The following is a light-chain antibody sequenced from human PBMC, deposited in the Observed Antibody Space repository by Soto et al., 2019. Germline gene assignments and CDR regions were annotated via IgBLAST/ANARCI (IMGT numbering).Light chain of an antibody. V-gene: IGLV2-14*01. CDR2: EVS. J-gene: IGLJ1*01. CDR3: SSYTSSSTYV. Sequence: QSALTQPASVSGSPGQSITISCTGTSSDVGGYNYVSWYQQHPGKAPKLMIYEVSNRPLGGSNRFSGSKSGNTASLTISGLQAEDEADYYCSSYTSSSTYVFGTGTKLTVL. CDR1: SSDVGGYNY.